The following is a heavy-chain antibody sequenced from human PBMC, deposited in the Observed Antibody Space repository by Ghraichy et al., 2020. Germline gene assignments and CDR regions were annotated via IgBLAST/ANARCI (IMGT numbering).Heavy chain of an antibody. CDR3: ARDGEYSGYDLPLSYYYYYGMDV. J-gene: IGHJ6*02. CDR2: INPNSGGT. D-gene: IGHD5-12*01. CDR1: GYTFTGYY. Sequence: ASVKVSCKASGYTFTGYYMHWVRQAPGQGLEWMGWINPNSGGTNYAQKFQGRVTMTRDTSISTAYMELSRLRSDDTAVYYCARDGEYSGYDLPLSYYYYYGMDVWGQGTTVTVSS. V-gene: IGHV1-2*02.